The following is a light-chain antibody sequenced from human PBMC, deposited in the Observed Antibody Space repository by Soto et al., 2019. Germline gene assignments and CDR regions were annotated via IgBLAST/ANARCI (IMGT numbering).Light chain of an antibody. Sequence: EIVMTQSPVTLSVSPGERATLSCRASQTVTTDLAWYQQKPGQAPRLVIHGASTRATDFPARFRGSGSGTEFTLTISSLQSEDIAVYYCHQYYTWPRSFGQGTKVDIK. J-gene: IGKJ1*01. CDR3: HQYYTWPRS. CDR2: GAS. CDR1: QTVTTD. V-gene: IGKV3-15*01.